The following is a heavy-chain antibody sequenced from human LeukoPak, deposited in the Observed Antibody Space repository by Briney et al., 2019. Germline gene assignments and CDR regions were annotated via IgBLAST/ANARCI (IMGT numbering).Heavy chain of an antibody. CDR1: QSIVSSRY. J-gene: IGHJ3*02. CDR3: ARVKEASAFDI. D-gene: IGHD5-12*01. Sequence: GGSLRLSCSASQSIVSSRYMSWVRQAPGKGLEWVSSISSSSSYIYYSDSVKGRFTISRDNAKNSLYLQMNSLRAEDTAVYYCARVKEASAFDIWGQGTMVTVSS. V-gene: IGHV3-21*01. CDR2: ISSSSSYI.